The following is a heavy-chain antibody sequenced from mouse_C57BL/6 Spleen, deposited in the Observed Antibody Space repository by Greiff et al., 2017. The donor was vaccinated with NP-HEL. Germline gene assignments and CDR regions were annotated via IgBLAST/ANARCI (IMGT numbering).Heavy chain of an antibody. Sequence: VQLQQSGPALVQPGASVKIPCKASGYTFTDYNLDWVKQSHGKSLEWIGDINPNNGGTIYNQKFKGKATLTVDKSSSTAYMELRSLTSEDTAVYYCASSRQLRGFAYWGQGTLVTVSA. CDR3: ASSRQLRGFAY. V-gene: IGHV1-18*01. J-gene: IGHJ3*01. D-gene: IGHD3-2*02. CDR2: INPNNGGT. CDR1: GYTFTDYN.